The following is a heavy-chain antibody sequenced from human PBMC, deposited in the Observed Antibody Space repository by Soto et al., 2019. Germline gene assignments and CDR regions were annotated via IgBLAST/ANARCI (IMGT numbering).Heavy chain of an antibody. CDR1: GFTVSSNY. CDR3: ARGVVPAAMETDAFDI. Sequence: EVQLVESGGGLVQPGGPLRLSCAASGFTVSSNYMSWVRQAPGKGLEWVSVIYSGGSTYYADSVKGRFTISRDNSKNTLYLQMNSLRAEDTAVYYCARGVVPAAMETDAFDIWGQGTMVTVSS. V-gene: IGHV3-66*01. D-gene: IGHD2-2*01. CDR2: IYSGGST. J-gene: IGHJ3*02.